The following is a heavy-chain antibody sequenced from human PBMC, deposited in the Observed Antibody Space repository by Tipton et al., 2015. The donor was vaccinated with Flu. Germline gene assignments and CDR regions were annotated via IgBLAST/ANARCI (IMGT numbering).Heavy chain of an antibody. Sequence: TLSLTCTVSGGSISSGGYYWSWIRQHPGKGLERIGYIYYSGSTYYNPSLKSRVTISVDTSKNQFSLKLSSVTAADTAVYYCARDSMAAAGDWGQGTLVTVSS. D-gene: IGHD6-13*01. V-gene: IGHV4-31*03. CDR1: GGSISSGGYY. CDR2: IYYSGST. CDR3: ARDSMAAAGD. J-gene: IGHJ4*02.